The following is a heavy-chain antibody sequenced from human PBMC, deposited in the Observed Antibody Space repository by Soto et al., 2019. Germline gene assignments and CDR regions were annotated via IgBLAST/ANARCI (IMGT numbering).Heavy chain of an antibody. V-gene: IGHV2-5*01. J-gene: IGHJ4*02. D-gene: IGHD2-15*01. CDR2: IYWNYDK. CDR3: AHAPGYCSGGSCYYVDH. Sequence: QITLKESGPTLVKPTQTLTLTCTFSGFSLSTSGVGVGWIRQPPGKALEWLAIIYWNYDKRYSTSLKTRLTITKDTSKNQVVLTMTNMNPVDTATYSCAHAPGYCSGGSCYYVDHWGQGTLVTVSP. CDR1: GFSLSTSGVG.